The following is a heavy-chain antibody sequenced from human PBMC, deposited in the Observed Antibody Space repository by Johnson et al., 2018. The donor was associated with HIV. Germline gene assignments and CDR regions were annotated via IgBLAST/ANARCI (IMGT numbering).Heavy chain of an antibody. CDR1: GFTFDDYG. V-gene: IGHV3-33*08. CDR2: IWYDGSNK. Sequence: VQLVESGGGVVRPGGSLRLSCAASGFTFDDYGMHWVRQAPGKGLEWVAVIWYDGSNKYYADSVKGRFTISRDNSKNTLELQMNSLRAEDTAVYYCASGQNAFDIGGQGTMVTVSS. J-gene: IGHJ3*02. CDR3: ASGQNAFDI.